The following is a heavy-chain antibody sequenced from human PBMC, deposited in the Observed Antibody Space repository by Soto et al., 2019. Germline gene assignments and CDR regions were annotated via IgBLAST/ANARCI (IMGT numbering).Heavy chain of an antibody. D-gene: IGHD3-3*01. J-gene: IGHJ4*02. Sequence: GGSVRLSCAASGFTFSSYSMNWVRQAPGRGLEWVSYISSSSSTIYYADSVKGRFTISRDNAKNSLYLQMNSLRDEDTAVYYCARAGTYYDFWSGYFTFDYWGQGTLVTVSS. V-gene: IGHV3-48*02. CDR1: GFTFSSYS. CDR2: ISSSSSTI. CDR3: ARAGTYYDFWSGYFTFDY.